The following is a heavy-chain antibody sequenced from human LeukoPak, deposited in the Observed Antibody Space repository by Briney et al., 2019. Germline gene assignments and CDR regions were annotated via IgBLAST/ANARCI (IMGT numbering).Heavy chain of an antibody. Sequence: SQTLSLTCAISGDSKTRNTAAWNWIRQSPSRGLEWLGRTYYRSKWCNDYALSVKSRISINPDTSKNQFSLQLNSVTPEDTAVYYCARGRQWLNWFDPWGQGTLVTVSS. CDR1: GDSKTRNTAA. V-gene: IGHV6-1*01. CDR3: ARGRQWLNWFDP. J-gene: IGHJ5*02. D-gene: IGHD5-24*01. CDR2: TYYRSKWCN.